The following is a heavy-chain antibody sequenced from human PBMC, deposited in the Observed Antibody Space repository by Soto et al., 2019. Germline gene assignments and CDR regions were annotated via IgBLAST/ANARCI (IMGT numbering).Heavy chain of an antibody. CDR2: INYSGST. V-gene: IGHV4-30-4*01. CDR3: ARALGILTGYYRR. D-gene: IGHD3-9*01. J-gene: IGHJ4*02. CDR1: GGSISSVDPY. Sequence: LTCTVSGGSISSVDPYWSWIRQPPGKGLEWIEYINYSGSTYYNPSLKSRATISRDTSKNQFSLKLTSVTAADTAVYYCARALGILTGYYRRWGQGTLVTVSS.